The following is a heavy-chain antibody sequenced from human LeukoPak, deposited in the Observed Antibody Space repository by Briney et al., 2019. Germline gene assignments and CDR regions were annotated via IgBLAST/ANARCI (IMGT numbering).Heavy chain of an antibody. CDR3: AKDEQMTTFDY. D-gene: IGHD4-17*01. Sequence: PGRSLRLSCAASGFTFSTYGMHWVRQAPGKGLEWVVIISYDGSNEYYSDSVKGRFTISRDNSRNTLYLQMNSLRAEDTAVYYCAKDEQMTTFDYWGQGTLVTVSS. CDR1: GFTFSTYG. V-gene: IGHV3-30*18. J-gene: IGHJ4*02. CDR2: ISYDGSNE.